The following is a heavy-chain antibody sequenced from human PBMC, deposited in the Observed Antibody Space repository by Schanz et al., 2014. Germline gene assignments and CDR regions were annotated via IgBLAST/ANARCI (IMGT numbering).Heavy chain of an antibody. D-gene: IGHD5-12*01. J-gene: IGHJ4*02. V-gene: IGHV3-30*04. Sequence: VHLVESGGGLVQPGGSLRLSCAASGFTFSIYAMHWVRQAPGKGLEWVAILWHDGSKKYYADSVKGRFTVSRDNSKNTLYLQLNSLRAEDTAVYYCARDFHGYGPHLDYWGQGSLVAVSS. CDR2: LWHDGSKK. CDR1: GFTFSIYA. CDR3: ARDFHGYGPHLDY.